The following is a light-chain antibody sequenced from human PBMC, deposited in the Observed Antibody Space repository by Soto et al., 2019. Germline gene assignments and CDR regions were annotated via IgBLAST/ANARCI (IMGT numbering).Light chain of an antibody. CDR3: QQNYSWPAT. J-gene: IGKJ4*01. CDR1: RTVSNS. CDR2: GVS. Sequence: EILMPQSPDTLSVSPAARVTLSCRASRTVSNSLDWYQHKPGKAPRLLIYGVSSVESGIPPRFSGSGSGTEFTLTIDSLQPEDIATYYCQQNYSWPATFGGGTRVEIK. V-gene: IGKV3-15*01.